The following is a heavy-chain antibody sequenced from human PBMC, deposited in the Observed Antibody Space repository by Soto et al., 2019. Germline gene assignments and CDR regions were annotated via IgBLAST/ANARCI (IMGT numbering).Heavy chain of an antibody. D-gene: IGHD6-13*01. CDR3: ARDPFARKNIAAAGSGWFDP. Sequence: ASVKVSCKASGGTFSSYAISWVRQAPGQGLEWMGGIIPIFGTANYAQKFQGRVTITADESTSTAYMELSSLRSEETAVYYCARDPFARKNIAAAGSGWFDPWGQGTLVTVSS. CDR1: GGTFSSYA. V-gene: IGHV1-69*13. CDR2: IIPIFGTA. J-gene: IGHJ5*02.